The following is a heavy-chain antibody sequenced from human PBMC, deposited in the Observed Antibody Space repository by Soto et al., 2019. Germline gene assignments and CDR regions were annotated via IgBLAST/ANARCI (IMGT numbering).Heavy chain of an antibody. J-gene: IGHJ4*02. D-gene: IGHD3-9*01. Sequence: QVQLQESGPGLVKPSQTLSLTCTVSGGSISSGDYYWSWIRQPPGKGLEWIGYIYYSGSTYHNPCLKSRVSISVDTSENQFSLKLSSVTAADPAVYYCAREGTDYDILTGYQYYFDYWGQGTLVTVSS. V-gene: IGHV4-30-4*01. CDR3: AREGTDYDILTGYQYYFDY. CDR1: GGSISSGDYY. CDR2: IYYSGST.